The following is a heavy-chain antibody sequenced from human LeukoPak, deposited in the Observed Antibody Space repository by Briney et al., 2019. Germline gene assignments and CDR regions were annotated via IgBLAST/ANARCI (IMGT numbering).Heavy chain of an antibody. V-gene: IGHV3-7*01. D-gene: IGHD1-26*01. Sequence: PGGSLRLSCAASGFTFSSYWMSWVRQAPGKGLEWVANIKKDGSEKYYVDSVKGRFTISRDNAKNSLYLQMNSLRAEDTAVYYCAKTLRELSGGAFDIWGQGTMVTVSS. CDR2: IKKDGSEK. J-gene: IGHJ3*02. CDR1: GFTFSSYW. CDR3: AKTLRELSGGAFDI.